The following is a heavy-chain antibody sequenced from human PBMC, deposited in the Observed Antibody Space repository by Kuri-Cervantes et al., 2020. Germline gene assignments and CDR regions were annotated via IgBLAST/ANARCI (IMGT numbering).Heavy chain of an antibody. V-gene: IGHV3-23*01. J-gene: IGHJ4*02. CDR3: ARHSDSSGYNSPLGY. CDR2: ISAGGGNT. D-gene: IGHD3-22*01. CDR1: GFTFSSYG. Sequence: GGSLRLSCAASGFTFSSYGMSWVRQAPGQGLEWVSSISAGGGNTYYADSVKGRFTISRDNAKNSLYLQMNSLRAEDTAVYYCARHSDSSGYNSPLGYWGQGTLVTVSS.